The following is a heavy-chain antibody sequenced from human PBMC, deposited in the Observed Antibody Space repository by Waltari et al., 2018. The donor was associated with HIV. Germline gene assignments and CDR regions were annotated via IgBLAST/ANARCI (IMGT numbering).Heavy chain of an antibody. CDR1: GYTFTDHY. CDR3: ARGGDYGAGSHFDY. V-gene: IGHV1-2*06. J-gene: IGHJ4*02. Sequence: QVHLVQSGAEVKKPGASVKVSCKASGYTFTDHYMHWLRQDPGQGLELMGRTNPNSSDKNHQQKFQGKVTMTRDTSITTAYMELISLRSDDTAVYYWARGGDYGAGSHFDYWGQGSLVTVSS. D-gene: IGHD3-10*01. CDR2: TNPNSSDK.